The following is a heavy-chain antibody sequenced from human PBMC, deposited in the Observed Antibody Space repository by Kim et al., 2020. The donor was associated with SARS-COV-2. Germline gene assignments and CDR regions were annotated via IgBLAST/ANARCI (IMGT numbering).Heavy chain of an antibody. CDR1: GYTFTSYA. CDR3: ARRAVAPTHGRYYFDY. D-gene: IGHD6-19*01. V-gene: IGHV1-3*01. CDR2: INAGNGNT. Sequence: ASVKVSCKASGYTFTSYAMHWVSQAPGQRLEWMGWINAGNGNTKYSQKFQGRVTITRDTSASTAYMELSSLRSEDTAVYYCARRAVAPTHGRYYFDYWGQGTLVTVSS. J-gene: IGHJ4*02.